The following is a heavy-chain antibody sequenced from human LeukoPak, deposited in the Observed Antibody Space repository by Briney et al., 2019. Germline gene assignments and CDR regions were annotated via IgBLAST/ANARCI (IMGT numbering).Heavy chain of an antibody. Sequence: GESLKISCKGSGYSFATYWIAWVRQMPGKGLEWMGIIYPDDSDTRYSPSFQGQVTMSADKSISTAYLQWSSLKASDTAMYYCARHRTTYYYDYRGQGTLVTVSS. CDR1: GYSFATYW. V-gene: IGHV5-51*01. J-gene: IGHJ4*02. D-gene: IGHD1-14*01. CDR2: IYPDDSDT. CDR3: ARHRTTYYYDY.